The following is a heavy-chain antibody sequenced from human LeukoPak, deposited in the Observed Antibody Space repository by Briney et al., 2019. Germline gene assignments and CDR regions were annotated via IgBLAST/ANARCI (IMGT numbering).Heavy chain of an antibody. CDR3: ARYITSGYYYFDS. J-gene: IGHJ4*02. V-gene: IGHV4-38-2*02. CDR1: GYSIISGYY. Sequence: SETLSLNCTVSGYSIISGYYWGWIRQSPDKGLEWIGNIYHSGDIYYNPSVKSRVTISVDTSKNQFSLKLTSVTAADTAVYYCARYITSGYYYFDSWGQGTLVTVSS. D-gene: IGHD5-12*01. CDR2: IYHSGDI.